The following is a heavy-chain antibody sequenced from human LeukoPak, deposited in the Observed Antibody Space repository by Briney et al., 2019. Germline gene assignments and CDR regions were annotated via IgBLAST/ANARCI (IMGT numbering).Heavy chain of an antibody. D-gene: IGHD5-18*01. J-gene: IGHJ6*03. V-gene: IGHV1-18*01. CDR3: ASTAGDYYYYMDV. CDR2: ISAYNGNT. CDR1: GYTFTSYG. Sequence: ASAKPSPKPSGYTFTSYGTSSVRQTPRQRLKRMGWISAYNGNTNYAQKLQGRVTMTTDTSTSTAYMELRSLRSDDTAVYYCASTAGDYYYYMDVWGKGTTVTVSS.